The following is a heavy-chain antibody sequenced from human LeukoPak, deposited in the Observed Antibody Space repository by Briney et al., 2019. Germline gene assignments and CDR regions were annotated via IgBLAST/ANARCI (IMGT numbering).Heavy chain of an antibody. V-gene: IGHV4-34*01. CDR3: ARAVSGRFDY. Sequence: KPSETLSLTCAVYGGSFSGYYWSWIRQPPGKGLEWIGEINHSGSTNYNPSLKSRVTISVGTSKNQFSLKLSSVTAADTAIYYCARAVSGRFDYWGQGTLVTVSS. J-gene: IGHJ4*02. CDR1: GGSFSGYY. D-gene: IGHD6-19*01. CDR2: INHSGST.